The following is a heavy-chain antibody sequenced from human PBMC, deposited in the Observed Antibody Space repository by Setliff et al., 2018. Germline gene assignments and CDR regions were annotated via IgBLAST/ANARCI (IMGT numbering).Heavy chain of an antibody. CDR3: ARVGVTSGWAY. V-gene: IGHV4-39*01. CDR1: GGYIGGTSYY. CDR2: IHFRGTP. Sequence: PSETLSLTCIVSGGYIGGTSYYWGWIRQPPGKGMEWIGSIHFRGTPYYNPSLNSQVTISVDTSKNQFSLNLNVVTAAETAVYYCARVGVTSGWAYWGRGTLVTVSS. D-gene: IGHD6-19*01. J-gene: IGHJ4*02.